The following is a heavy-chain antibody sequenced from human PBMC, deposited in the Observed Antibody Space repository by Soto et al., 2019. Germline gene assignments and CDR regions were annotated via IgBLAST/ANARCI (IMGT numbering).Heavy chain of an antibody. CDR2: ISGNGGSS. J-gene: IGHJ3*02. CDR3: AKRLFAAVVVGGYDI. CDR1: GITSSSYA. Sequence: GGSLRLSCVASGITSSSYAMGWVRQAPGRGLEWVAGISGNGGSSYYAGAVKGRFTISRDNSKNTLYLQMNSLTVEDTAVYYCAKRLFAAVVVGGYDIWGQGTMVTVSS. D-gene: IGHD3-3*01. V-gene: IGHV3-23*01.